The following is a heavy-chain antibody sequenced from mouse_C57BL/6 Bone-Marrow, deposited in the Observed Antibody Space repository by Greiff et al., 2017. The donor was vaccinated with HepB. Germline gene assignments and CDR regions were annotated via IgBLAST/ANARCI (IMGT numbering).Heavy chain of an antibody. J-gene: IGHJ4*01. V-gene: IGHV1-75*01. Sequence: QVQLQQSGPELVKPGASVKISCKASGYNFTDYYINWVKQRPGQGLEWIGWIFPGSGSTYYNEKFKGKATLTVDKSSSTAYMLLSSLTSEDSAVYFCASGISTVVALYAMGCWGQGTSVTVSS. CDR2: IFPGSGST. CDR3: ASGISTVVALYAMGC. CDR1: GYNFTDYY. D-gene: IGHD1-1*01.